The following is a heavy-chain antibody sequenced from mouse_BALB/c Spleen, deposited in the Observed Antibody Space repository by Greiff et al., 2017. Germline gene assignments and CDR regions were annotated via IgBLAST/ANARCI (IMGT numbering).Heavy chain of an antibody. Sequence: EVKLMESGGGLVKPGGSLKLSCAASGFTFSDYYMYWVRQTPEKRLEWVATISDGGSYTYYPDSVKGRFTISRDNAKNNLYLQMSSLKSEDTAMYDCARDRGKVRRMDYWGQGTSVTVSS. V-gene: IGHV5-4*02. CDR3: ARDRGKVRRMDY. J-gene: IGHJ4*01. CDR2: ISDGGSYT. D-gene: IGHD2-14*01. CDR1: GFTFSDYY.